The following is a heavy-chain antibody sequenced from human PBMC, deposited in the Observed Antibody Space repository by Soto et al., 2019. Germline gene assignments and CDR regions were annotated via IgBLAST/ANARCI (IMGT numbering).Heavy chain of an antibody. CDR2: IYYSGST. CDR1: GGSISSYY. CDR3: TRSSMTTVVTPYNWFDP. Sequence: NPSETLSLTCTVSGGSISSYYWSRIRQPPGKGLEWIGYIYYSGSTNYNPSLKSRVTISVDTSKNQFSLKLSSVTAADTAVYYCTRSSMTTVVTPYNWFDPWGHGTLVTVSS. D-gene: IGHD4-17*01. J-gene: IGHJ5*02. V-gene: IGHV4-59*01.